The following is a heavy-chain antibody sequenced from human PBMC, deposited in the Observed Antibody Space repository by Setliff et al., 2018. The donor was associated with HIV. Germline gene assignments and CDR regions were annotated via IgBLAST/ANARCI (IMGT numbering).Heavy chain of an antibody. D-gene: IGHD1-26*01. CDR1: GYTFTNYF. V-gene: IGHV1-69-2*01. CDR3: ATVRIVGASEFDY. Sequence: ASVHVSCQASGYTFTNYFMHWVRQAPGEGLEWVGRVYPEDGETRYAMKFQGSVTISADTSTDTTYLSLTSLRSQDTAVYYCATVRIVGASEFDYWGQGTVVTVS. J-gene: IGHJ4*02. CDR2: VYPEDGET.